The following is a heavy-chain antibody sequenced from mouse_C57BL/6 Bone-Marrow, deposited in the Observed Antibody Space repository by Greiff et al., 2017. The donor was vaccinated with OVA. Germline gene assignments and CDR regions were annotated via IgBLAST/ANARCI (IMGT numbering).Heavy chain of an antibody. CDR3: AGGYCDYPWFAY. CDR2: IDPANGNT. V-gene: IGHV14-3*01. D-gene: IGHD2-4*01. CDR1: GFNIKNTY. Sequence: VQLKESVAELVRPGASVKLSCTASGFNIKNTYMHWVKQRPEQGLEWIGRIDPANGNTKYDQKFKGKATITAETSSNTAYLQLSSLTSEDTAIYYLAGGYCDYPWFAYWGQGTLVTVSA. J-gene: IGHJ3*01.